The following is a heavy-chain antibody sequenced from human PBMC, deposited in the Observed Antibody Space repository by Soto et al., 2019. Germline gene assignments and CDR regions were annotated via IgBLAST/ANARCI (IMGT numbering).Heavy chain of an antibody. CDR3: ARAYDILTGPTYNWFDP. CDR2: IVVGSGNT. V-gene: IGHV1-58*01. D-gene: IGHD3-9*01. CDR1: GFTFTSSA. J-gene: IGHJ5*02. Sequence: SVKVSCKASGFTFTSSAVQWVRQARGQRLEWIGWIVVGSGNTNYAQKFQERVTMTRDTSISTAYMELSRLRSDDTAVYYCARAYDILTGPTYNWFDPWGQGTLVTVSS.